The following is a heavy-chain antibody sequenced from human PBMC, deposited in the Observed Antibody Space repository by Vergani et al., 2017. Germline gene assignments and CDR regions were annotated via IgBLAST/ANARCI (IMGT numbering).Heavy chain of an antibody. CDR2: IYYSGST. J-gene: IGHJ4*02. Sequence: QVQLQESGPGLVKPSQTLSLTCTVSGGSISSGGYYWNWIRQHPGKGLEWIGYIYYSGSTYYNPSLNSRVTISVDTSKNQFSLNLSSVTAADTAVYYCARGSSISSGAFLDYWGQGTLVTVSS. V-gene: IGHV4-31*03. CDR3: ARGSSISSGAFLDY. CDR1: GGSISSGGYY. D-gene: IGHD6-6*01.